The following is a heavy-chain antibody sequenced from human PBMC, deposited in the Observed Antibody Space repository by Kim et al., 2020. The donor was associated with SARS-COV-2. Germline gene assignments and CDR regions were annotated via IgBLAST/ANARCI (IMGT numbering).Heavy chain of an antibody. D-gene: IGHD6-13*01. Sequence: SVKVSCKASGGTFSSYAISWVRQAPGQGLEWMGGIIPIFGTANYAQKFQGRVTITADESTSTAYMELSSLRSEDTAVYYCARAGLAAAGPGIVAFDIWGQGTMVTVSS. CDR1: GGTFSSYA. CDR3: ARAGLAAAGPGIVAFDI. CDR2: IIPIFGTA. J-gene: IGHJ3*02. V-gene: IGHV1-69*13.